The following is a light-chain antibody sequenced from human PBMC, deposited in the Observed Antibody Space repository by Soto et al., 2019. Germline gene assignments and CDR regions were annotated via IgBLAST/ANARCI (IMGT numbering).Light chain of an antibody. CDR2: GAS. Sequence: DIQMTQSPPSLSASVGDRVTITCRASQSISTYLNWYQQKPGKAPKLLIYGASKLQGGVPVRFSGSGSGTDFTLTLSSLQPEDVAIYYCQQTYNMPLTFGQGTRLEIK. J-gene: IGKJ5*01. CDR3: QQTYNMPLT. CDR1: QSISTY. V-gene: IGKV1-39*01.